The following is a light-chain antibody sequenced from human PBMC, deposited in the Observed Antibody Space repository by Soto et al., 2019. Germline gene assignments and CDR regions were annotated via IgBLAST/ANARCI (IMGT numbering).Light chain of an antibody. CDR2: SAS. J-gene: IGKJ1*01. CDR1: QSLSGK. Sequence: DKLMSQSPATLSVSTGERATVSCRASQSLSGKLAWYQQQPGQAPRLLIYSASTRATGIPARFSGSGSGTDFTLTIISLQSEHFAIYYCQQYNKWPNTFGQGTKVDIK. V-gene: IGKV3-15*01. CDR3: QQYNKWPNT.